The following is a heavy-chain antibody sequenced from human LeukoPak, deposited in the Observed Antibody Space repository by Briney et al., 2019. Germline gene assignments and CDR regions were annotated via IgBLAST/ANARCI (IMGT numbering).Heavy chain of an antibody. D-gene: IGHD6-13*01. J-gene: IGHJ4*02. CDR1: GYTFTSYD. Sequence: VASVKVSCKASGYTFTSYDINWVRQATGQGLEWMGRMNPNSGNTGYAQKFQGRVTITRNTSISTAYMELSSLRSEDAAVYYCARVGAAAGPDYWGQGTLVTVSS. CDR3: ARVGAAAGPDY. CDR2: MNPNSGNT. V-gene: IGHV1-8*03.